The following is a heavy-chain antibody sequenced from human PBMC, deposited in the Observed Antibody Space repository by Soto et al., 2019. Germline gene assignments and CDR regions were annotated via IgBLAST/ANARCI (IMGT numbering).Heavy chain of an antibody. CDR2: IYYSGST. CDR3: ARDRMTTVTTYYYYGMDV. V-gene: IGHV4-31*03. CDR1: GGSISSGGYY. D-gene: IGHD4-4*01. Sequence: QVQLQESGPGLVKPSQTLCLTCTVSGGSISSGGYYWSWIRQHPGKGLEWIGYIYYSGSTYYNPSLKSRVTISVDTSKNQFSLKLSSVTAADTAVYYCARDRMTTVTTYYYYGMDVWGQGTTVTVSS. J-gene: IGHJ6*02.